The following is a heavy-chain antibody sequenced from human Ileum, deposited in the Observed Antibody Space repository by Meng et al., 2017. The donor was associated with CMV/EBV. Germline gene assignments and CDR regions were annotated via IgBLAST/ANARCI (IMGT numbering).Heavy chain of an antibody. J-gene: IGHJ5*02. CDR2: IYPGDSDT. CDR1: FSNYW. V-gene: IGHV5-51*01. Sequence: FSNYWIGWVRQKPGKGLEWMGIIYPGDSDTRYSPSFQGLVTISVDKSINTAYLQWSSLKASDTAIYYCARRDYYDSSGDFGLSWFDPWGQGTLVTVSS. CDR3: ARRDYYDSSGDFGLSWFDP. D-gene: IGHD3-22*01.